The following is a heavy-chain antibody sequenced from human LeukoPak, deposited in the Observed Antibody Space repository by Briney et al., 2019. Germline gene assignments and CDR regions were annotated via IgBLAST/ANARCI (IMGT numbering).Heavy chain of an antibody. D-gene: IGHD3-16*02. J-gene: IGHJ4*02. CDR1: GFTFSSYS. CDR2: ISSSSSYI. V-gene: IGHV3-21*01. Sequence: AGGSLRLSCAASGFTFSSYSMNWVRQAPGKGLEWVSSISSSSSYIYYADSVKGRFTISRDNAKNSLYLQMNSLRAEDTAVYYCASRRLRLGELSLYFEYWGQGSLVTVS. CDR3: ASRRLRLGELSLYFEY.